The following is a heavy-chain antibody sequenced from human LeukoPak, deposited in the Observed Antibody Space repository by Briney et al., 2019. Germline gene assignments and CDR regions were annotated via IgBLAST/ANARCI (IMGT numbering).Heavy chain of an antibody. V-gene: IGHV3-33*01. Sequence: PGGSLRLSCAASGFTFSSYGMHWGRQAPGKGLEWVAVIWYDGNNKYYADSVKGRSTISRDNSKNTLYLQMNSLRAEDTAVYYCARSTSSEYDIYHFDYWGQGTLVTVSS. D-gene: IGHD3-9*01. CDR3: ARSTSSEYDIYHFDY. J-gene: IGHJ4*02. CDR1: GFTFSSYG. CDR2: IWYDGNNK.